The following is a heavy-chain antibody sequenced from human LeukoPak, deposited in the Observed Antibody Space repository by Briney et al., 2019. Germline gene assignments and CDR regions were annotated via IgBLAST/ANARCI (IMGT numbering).Heavy chain of an antibody. CDR3: ARGAVTTNYYYYGMDV. CDR2: IWYDGSNK. D-gene: IGHD4-17*01. V-gene: IGHV3-33*08. CDR1: GFALSSYV. J-gene: IGHJ6*02. Sequence: GGSLRLSCAASGFALSSYVMSWVRQAPGKGLEWVAVIWYDGSNKYYADSVKGRFTISRDNSKNTLYLQMNSLRAEDTAVYYCARGAVTTNYYYYGMDVWGQGTTVTVSS.